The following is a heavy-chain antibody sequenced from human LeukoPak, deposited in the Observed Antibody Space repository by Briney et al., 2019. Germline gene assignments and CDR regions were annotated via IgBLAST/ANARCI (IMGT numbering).Heavy chain of an antibody. CDR1: GFTFSSYS. J-gene: IGHJ4*02. V-gene: IGHV3-21*06. D-gene: IGHD2-2*02. CDR2: ISSNNNFI. Sequence: GGSLRLSCATSGFTFSSYSINWVRQAPGKGLEWVSYISSNNNFIYYADSVKGRFTISRDNAKNSLYLQMNSLRAEDTAVYYCARDQLYCGGPTCYRTGDDSWGQGTLVTVSS. CDR3: ARDQLYCGGPTCYRTGDDS.